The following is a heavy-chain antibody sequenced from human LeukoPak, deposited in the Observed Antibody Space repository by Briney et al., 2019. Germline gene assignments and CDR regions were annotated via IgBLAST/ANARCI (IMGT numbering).Heavy chain of an antibody. V-gene: IGHV3-23*01. CDR1: GFTFSRYA. CDR3: AKDQNGDWFDY. Sequence: GGSLRLSCAASGFTFSRYAMGWVRQAPGKGLEWVSLISGSTGSTYYADFVKGRFTISRDNSKNTLYLQMNSLRAEDTAVYYCAKDQNGDWFDYWGQGTLVTVSS. J-gene: IGHJ4*02. D-gene: IGHD4-17*01. CDR2: ISGSTGST.